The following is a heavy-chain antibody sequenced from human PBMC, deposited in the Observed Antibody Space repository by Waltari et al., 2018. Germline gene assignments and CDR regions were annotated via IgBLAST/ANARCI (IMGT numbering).Heavy chain of an antibody. CDR1: GFTFSSYA. CDR2: ISYDGSNK. D-gene: IGHD5-12*01. J-gene: IGHJ4*02. CDR3: AREFSGYGYFDY. V-gene: IGHV3-30-3*01. Sequence: QVQLVESGGGVVQPGRSLRLSCAASGFTFSSYAMHWVRQAPGKGREWVAVISYDGSNKYYADSVKGRFTISRDNSKNTLYLQMNSLRAEDTAVYYCAREFSGYGYFDYWGQGTLVTVSS.